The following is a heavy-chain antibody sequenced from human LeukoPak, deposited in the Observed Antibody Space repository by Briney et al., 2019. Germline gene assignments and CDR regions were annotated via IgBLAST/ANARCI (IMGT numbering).Heavy chain of an antibody. V-gene: IGHV3-9*01. D-gene: IGHD3-22*01. CDR1: GFTFDDYA. Sequence: GGSLRLSCAASGFTFDDYAMHWVRQAQGKGLEWVSGISWNSGSIGYADSVKGRFTISRDNAKNSLYLQMNSLRAEDTALYYCAKSYYYDSSGIDYWGQGTLVTVSS. CDR3: AKSYYYDSSGIDY. J-gene: IGHJ4*02. CDR2: ISWNSGSI.